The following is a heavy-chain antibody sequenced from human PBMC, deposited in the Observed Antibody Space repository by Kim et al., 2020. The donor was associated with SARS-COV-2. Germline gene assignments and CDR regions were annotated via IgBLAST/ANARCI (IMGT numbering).Heavy chain of an antibody. V-gene: IGHV3-23*01. Sequence: GGSLRLSCAASGFTFSSYAMTWVRQAPGKGLEWVSAISGSGGSTYYADSVRGRFTISRDNSKNTLYLQMNSLRAEDTAVYYCAKVLLGSFDYWGQGTLVTVSS. CDR2: ISGSGGST. D-gene: IGHD3-10*01. J-gene: IGHJ4*02. CDR3: AKVLLGSFDY. CDR1: GFTFSSYA.